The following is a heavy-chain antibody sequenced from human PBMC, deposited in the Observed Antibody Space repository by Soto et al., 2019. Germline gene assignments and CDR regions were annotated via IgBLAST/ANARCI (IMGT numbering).Heavy chain of an antibody. V-gene: IGHV1-3*01. CDR2: INAGNGNT. CDR3: AGDASGSYTYHFDY. D-gene: IGHD3-10*01. J-gene: IGHJ4*02. CDR1: GYTFTSYA. Sequence: QVQLVQSGAEVKKPGASVKVSCKASGYTFTSYAMHWVRQAPGQRLEWMGWINAGNGNTKYSQKFQGRVTITRDTSASRAYRELSSLRTEDTAVYDCAGDASGSYTYHFDYWGQGTLVTVSS.